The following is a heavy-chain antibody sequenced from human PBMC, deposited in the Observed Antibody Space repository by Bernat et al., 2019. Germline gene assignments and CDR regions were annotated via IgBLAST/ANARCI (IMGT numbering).Heavy chain of an antibody. D-gene: IGHD3-10*01. Sequence: QVQLVQSGAEVKKPGASVKVSCKASGYTFTGYYMHWVRQAPGQGLEWMGWINPNSGGTNYAQKFQGWVTMTRDTSISTAYMELSRLRSDDTAVYYCARDQFTMVQGDRNYYMDVWGKGTTVTVSS. J-gene: IGHJ6*03. CDR3: ARDQFTMVQGDRNYYMDV. CDR2: INPNSGGT. V-gene: IGHV1-2*04. CDR1: GYTFTGYY.